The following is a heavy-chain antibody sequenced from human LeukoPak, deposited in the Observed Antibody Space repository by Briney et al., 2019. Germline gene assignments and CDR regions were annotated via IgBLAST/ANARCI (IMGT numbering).Heavy chain of an antibody. V-gene: IGHV4-39*07. CDR1: GGSISSSSYY. CDR3: ARRVSGSLYYFDY. J-gene: IGHJ4*02. CDR2: IFYSVSA. D-gene: IGHD3-10*01. Sequence: KPSETLSLTCTVSGGSISSSSYYWGWIRQPPGKGLEWIGSIFYSVSAYYNPSLKSRVTISVDTSKNQFSLKRSSVTAADTAVYYCARRVSGSLYYFDYWGQGTLVTVSS.